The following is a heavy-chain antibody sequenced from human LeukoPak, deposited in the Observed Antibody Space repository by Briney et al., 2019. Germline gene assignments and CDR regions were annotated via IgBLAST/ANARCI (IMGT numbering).Heavy chain of an antibody. J-gene: IGHJ4*02. CDR2: IYHSGGT. D-gene: IGHD3-10*01. V-gene: IGHV4-30-2*01. CDR1: GGSISSGGYS. Sequence: SQTLSLTCAVSGGSISSGGYSWSWIRQPPGKGLEWIGYIYHSGGTYYDPSLKSRVTISVDRSKNQFSLKLSSVTAADTAVYYCARVGRGITPDYWGQGTLVTVSS. CDR3: ARVGRGITPDY.